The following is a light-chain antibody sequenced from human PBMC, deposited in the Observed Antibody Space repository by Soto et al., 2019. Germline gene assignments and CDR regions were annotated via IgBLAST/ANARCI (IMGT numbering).Light chain of an antibody. CDR3: QQYDGSPLT. CDR2: GAS. V-gene: IGKV3-20*01. J-gene: IGKJ3*01. CDR1: QSLSINS. Sequence: EIVFTQSPGTLSLSPGERATLSCRASQSLSINSLAWYQQKPGQSPRLLVYGASTRDTGIPDRFRGSGSGTDFALTISSLEPEDFAMYYCQQYDGSPLTFCPGTKVDIK.